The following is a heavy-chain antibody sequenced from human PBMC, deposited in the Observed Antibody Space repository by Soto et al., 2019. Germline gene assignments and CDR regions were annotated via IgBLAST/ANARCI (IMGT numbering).Heavy chain of an antibody. J-gene: IGHJ5*02. V-gene: IGHV4-59*07. CDR3: ARAVVGDCPTTGCDHFFGP. Sequence: QVHLQESGPGLVKPSDTLSLSCTVSGGSSTDYYWSWIRQSPGKGLEWIGYIYYSGNSKSNPSLESRVAMSVHTSKNLVSLRLASVTPADTAVYFCARAVVGDCPTTGCDHFFGPWGQGILVSVSS. CDR1: GGSSTDYY. D-gene: IGHD2-21*01. CDR2: IYYSGNS.